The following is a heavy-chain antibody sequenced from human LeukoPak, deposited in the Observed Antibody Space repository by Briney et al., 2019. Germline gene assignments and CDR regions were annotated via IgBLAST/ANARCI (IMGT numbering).Heavy chain of an antibody. J-gene: IGHJ6*03. CDR3: ARLARDYGGKAFYYYYMDV. CDR2: IIPIFGTA. D-gene: IGHD4-23*01. V-gene: IGHV1-69*13. CDR1: GGTFSSYA. Sequence: GASVKVSCKASGGTFSSYAISWVRQAPGQGLEWMGGIIPIFGTANYAQKFQGRVTITADESTSTAYMELSSLRSEDTAVYYCARLARDYGGKAFYYYYMDVWGKGTTVTISS.